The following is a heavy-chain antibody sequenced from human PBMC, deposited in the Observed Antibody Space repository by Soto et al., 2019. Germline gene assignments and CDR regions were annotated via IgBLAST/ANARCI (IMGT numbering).Heavy chain of an antibody. D-gene: IGHD2-15*01. J-gene: IGHJ5*02. V-gene: IGHV1-18*01. CDR2: ISAYNGNT. Sequence: ASVKVSCKASGYTFTSYGISWVRQAPGQGLEWMGWISAYNGNTNYAQKLQGRVTMTTDTSTSTAYMELRSLRSDDTAVYYCARLEVAADSFNENWFDPWGQGTLVTVSS. CDR3: ARLEVAADSFNENWFDP. CDR1: GYTFTSYG.